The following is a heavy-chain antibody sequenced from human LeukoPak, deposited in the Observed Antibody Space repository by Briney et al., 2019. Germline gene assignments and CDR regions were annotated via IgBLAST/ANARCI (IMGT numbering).Heavy chain of an antibody. CDR3: ARDTYSIAE. V-gene: IGHV3-74*01. D-gene: IGHD1-26*01. CDR2: IHSDGGTT. CDR1: GFIFSNYC. Sequence: WASLRRSCSAYGFIFSNYCLHWVAQAPGQGLVWVSLIHSDGGTTNYADSVKGRFTISRDNAKNTLYLQMNSLRVEDTAVYYCARDTYSIAEWGQGTLVTVSS. J-gene: IGHJ4*02.